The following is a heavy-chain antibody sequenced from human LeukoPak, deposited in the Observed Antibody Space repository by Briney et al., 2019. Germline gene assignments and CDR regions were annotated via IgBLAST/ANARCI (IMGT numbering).Heavy chain of an antibody. Sequence: SQTLSLTCTVSGGSISSGSYYWSWIRQPAGKGLEWIGRIYSSGSTNHNPSLKSRVTISLDTSKNQFSLKLSSVTAADTAVYYCARVSWFPGTSYYYMDVWGKGTTVTVSS. CDR2: IYSSGST. CDR1: GGSISSGSYY. J-gene: IGHJ6*03. CDR3: ARVSWFPGTSYYYMDV. D-gene: IGHD1-1*01. V-gene: IGHV4-61*02.